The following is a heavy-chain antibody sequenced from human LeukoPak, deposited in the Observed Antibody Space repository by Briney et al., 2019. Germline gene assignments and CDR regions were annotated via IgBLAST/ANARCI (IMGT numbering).Heavy chain of an antibody. CDR2: LSYDGSNK. CDR3: ARDMGYYYDSSGYYDYFVY. Sequence: GGSLRLSCAASGFTFSSYAMHWVRQAPGKGLEWVAVLSYDGSNKYYADSVKGRFTISRDNSKNTLYLQMNSLRAEDTAVYYCARDMGYYYDSSGYYDYFVYWGQGTLVTVSS. V-gene: IGHV3-30-3*01. D-gene: IGHD3-22*01. CDR1: GFTFSSYA. J-gene: IGHJ4*02.